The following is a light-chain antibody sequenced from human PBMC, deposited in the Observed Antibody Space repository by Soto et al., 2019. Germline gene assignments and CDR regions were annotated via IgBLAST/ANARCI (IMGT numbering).Light chain of an antibody. Sequence: EIVLTQSPATLSLSPGERATLSCRASQSVSSYLAWYQQKPGQAPRLLIYDASYMATGIPARFSGSGSGTDFTLTISSLEPEDFAVYYCQQRSNWPPITFGQGTRLEIK. J-gene: IGKJ5*01. V-gene: IGKV3-11*01. CDR1: QSVSSY. CDR2: DAS. CDR3: QQRSNWPPIT.